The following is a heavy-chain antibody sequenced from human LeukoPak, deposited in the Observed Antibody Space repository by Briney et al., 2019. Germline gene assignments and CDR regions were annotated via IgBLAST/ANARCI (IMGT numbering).Heavy chain of an antibody. J-gene: IGHJ4*02. Sequence: GGSLRLSCAASGFTFSSYAMSWVRQAPGKGLEWVSAISGSGDSTYYADSVKGRFTISRDNSKNTLYLQMNSLRAEDTAVYYCAKGHYASGSYADYWGQGTLVTVSS. CDR3: AKGHYASGSYADY. CDR1: GFTFSSYA. CDR2: ISGSGDST. V-gene: IGHV3-23*01. D-gene: IGHD3-10*01.